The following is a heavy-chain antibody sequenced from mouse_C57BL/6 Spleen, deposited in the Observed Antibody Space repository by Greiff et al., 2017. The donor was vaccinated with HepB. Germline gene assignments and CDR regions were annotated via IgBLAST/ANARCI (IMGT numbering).Heavy chain of an antibody. Sequence: EVNLVESGGGLVKPGGSLKLSCAASGFTFSSYAMSWVRQTPEKRLEWVATISDGGSYTYYPDNVKGRFTISRDNAKNNLYLQMSHLKSEDTAMYYCARVAYYYGSSGYFDVWGTGTTVTVSS. D-gene: IGHD1-1*01. CDR2: ISDGGSYT. CDR1: GFTFSSYA. CDR3: ARVAYYYGSSGYFDV. J-gene: IGHJ1*03. V-gene: IGHV5-4*03.